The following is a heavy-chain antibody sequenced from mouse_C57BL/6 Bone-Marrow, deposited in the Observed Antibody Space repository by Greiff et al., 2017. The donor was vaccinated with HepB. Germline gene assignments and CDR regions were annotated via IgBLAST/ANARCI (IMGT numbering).Heavy chain of an antibody. Sequence: EVKLMESGPGLVKPSQSLSLTCSVTGYSITSGYSWNWIRQFPGNKLEWMGYISYDGSNNYNPSLKNRISITRDTSKNQFFLKLNSVTTEDTATYYCATYGNYGFAYWGQGTLVTVSA. CDR3: ATYGNYGFAY. D-gene: IGHD2-1*01. CDR2: ISYDGSN. J-gene: IGHJ3*01. CDR1: GYSITSGYS. V-gene: IGHV3-6*01.